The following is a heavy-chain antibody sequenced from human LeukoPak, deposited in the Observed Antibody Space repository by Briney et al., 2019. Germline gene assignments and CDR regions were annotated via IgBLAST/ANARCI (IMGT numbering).Heavy chain of an antibody. D-gene: IGHD6-19*01. CDR3: ARSSSGWYPDY. Sequence: SETLSLTCTVSGCPISSYYWSWIRQPPGKGLEWIGYIYYSGSTNYSPSLKSRVTISVDTSKNQFSLKLSSVTAADTAVYYCARSSSGWYPDYWGQGTLVTVSS. CDR2: IYYSGST. V-gene: IGHV4-59*08. CDR1: GCPISSYY. J-gene: IGHJ4*02.